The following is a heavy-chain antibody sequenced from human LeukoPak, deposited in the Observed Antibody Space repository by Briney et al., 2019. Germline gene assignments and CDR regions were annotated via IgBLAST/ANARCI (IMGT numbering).Heavy chain of an antibody. CDR3: ARDFPNYDILTGRGGYGMDV. Sequence: IXXXGSRTRYADSVKGRFTISRDNAKNTLYLQMNSLRAEDTAVYYCARDFPNYDILTGRGGYGMDVWGQGTTVTVSS. J-gene: IGHJ6*02. CDR2: IXXXGSRT. D-gene: IGHD3-9*01. V-gene: IGHV3-74*01.